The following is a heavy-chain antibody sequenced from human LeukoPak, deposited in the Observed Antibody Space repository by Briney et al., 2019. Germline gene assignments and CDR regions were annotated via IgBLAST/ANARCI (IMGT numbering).Heavy chain of an antibody. Sequence: GGSLRLSCAASGFTFSSYSMNWVRQAPGKGLEWVSSISSSSSYIYYADSVKGRFTISRDNAKNSLYLQMNSLRAEDTAVYYCAKGGLGNLRSGYFDYWGQGTLVTVSS. D-gene: IGHD2/OR15-2a*01. CDR3: AKGGLGNLRSGYFDY. V-gene: IGHV3-21*01. CDR1: GFTFSSYS. J-gene: IGHJ4*02. CDR2: ISSSSSYI.